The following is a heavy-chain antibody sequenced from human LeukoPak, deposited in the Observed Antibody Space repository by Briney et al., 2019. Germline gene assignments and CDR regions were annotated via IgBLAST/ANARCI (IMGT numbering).Heavy chain of an antibody. D-gene: IGHD3-3*01. CDR3: AKEGTYDFWSGYYGF. CDR1: GFTFSSYA. CDR2: ISGSGGST. V-gene: IGHV3-23*01. J-gene: IGHJ4*02. Sequence: GGSLRLSCAASGFTFSSYAMSWVRQAPGKGLEWVSAISGSGGSTYYADSVKGRFNISRDNSKNTLYLQMNSLRAEDTAVYYCAKEGTYDFWSGYYGFWGQGTLVTVSS.